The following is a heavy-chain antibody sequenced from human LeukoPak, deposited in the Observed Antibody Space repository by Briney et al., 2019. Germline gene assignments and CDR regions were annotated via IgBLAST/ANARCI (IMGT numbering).Heavy chain of an antibody. J-gene: IGHJ4*02. CDR1: GGSISSYY. CDR3: ARHQRLPGIAAAGTRPEFDY. Sequence: SETLSLTCTVSGGSISSYYWSWIRQPPGKGLEWIGYIYYSGSTNYNPSLKSRVTISVDTSKNQFSLKLSSVTAADTAVYYYARHQRLPGIAAAGTRPEFDYWGQGTLVTVSS. CDR2: IYYSGST. V-gene: IGHV4-59*01. D-gene: IGHD6-13*01.